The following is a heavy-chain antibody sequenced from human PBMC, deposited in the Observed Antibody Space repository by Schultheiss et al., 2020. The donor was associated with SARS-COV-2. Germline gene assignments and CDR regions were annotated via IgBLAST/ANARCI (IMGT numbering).Heavy chain of an antibody. Sequence: SVKVSCKASGGTFSSYAISWVRQAPGQGLEWMGGIIPIFGTANYAQKFQGRVTITADESTSTGYMELSSLRSEDTAVYYCARGGEGHRAYGMDVWGQGTTVTVSS. V-gene: IGHV1-69*13. J-gene: IGHJ6*02. CDR1: GGTFSSYA. D-gene: IGHD3-22*01. CDR3: ARGGEGHRAYGMDV. CDR2: IIPIFGTA.